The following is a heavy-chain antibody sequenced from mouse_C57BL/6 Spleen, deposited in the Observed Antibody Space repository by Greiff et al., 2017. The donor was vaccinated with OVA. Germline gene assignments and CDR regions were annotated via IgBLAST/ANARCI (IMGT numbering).Heavy chain of an antibody. V-gene: IGHV5-12*01. D-gene: IGHD1-1*01. J-gene: IGHJ4*01. CDR3: ARRPLITTVVATDAMDY. CDR2: ISNGGGST. Sequence: EVKLVESGGGLVQPGGSLTLSCAASGFTFSDYYMYWVRQTPEKRLEWVAYISNGGGSTYYPDTVKGRFTISRDNAKNTLYLQMSRLKSEDTAMYYCARRPLITTVVATDAMDYWGKGTSVTVSS. CDR1: GFTFSDYY.